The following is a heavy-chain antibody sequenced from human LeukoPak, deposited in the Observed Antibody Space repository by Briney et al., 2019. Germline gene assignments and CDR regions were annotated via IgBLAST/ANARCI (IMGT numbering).Heavy chain of an antibody. CDR1: GGSISSYY. V-gene: IGHV4-59*01. CDR2: IYYSGST. J-gene: IGHJ5*02. D-gene: IGHD3-22*01. Sequence: PSETLSLTCTVSGGSISSYYWSWIRQPPGKGLEWIGYIYYSGSTNYNPSLKSRVTISVDTSKNQFSLKLSSVTAADTAVYYCARGTGGDSSGYYYPSWFDPWDQGTPVTVSS. CDR3: ARGTGGDSSGYYYPSWFDP.